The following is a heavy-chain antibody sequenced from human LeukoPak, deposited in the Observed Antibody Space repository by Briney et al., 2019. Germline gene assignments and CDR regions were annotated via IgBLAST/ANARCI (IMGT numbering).Heavy chain of an antibody. Sequence: PSETLSLTCTVSGYSISRDYYGGWIRQPPGKGMESIGSIYHSGSTNYNPSLKSRVTISLDTSKNQFSLKLSSVTAADTAVYYCARAGSGYPLYYFDYWGRGTLVTVSS. V-gene: IGHV4-38-2*02. CDR2: IYHSGST. J-gene: IGHJ4*02. CDR1: GYSISRDYY. CDR3: ARAGSGYPLYYFDY. D-gene: IGHD3-3*01.